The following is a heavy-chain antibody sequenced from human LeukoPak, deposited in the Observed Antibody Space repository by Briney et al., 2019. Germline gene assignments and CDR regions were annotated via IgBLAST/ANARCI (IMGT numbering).Heavy chain of an antibody. V-gene: IGHV1-2*02. CDR1: GYTFTGYY. CDR3: ARDRVTMLRGVMRKVGPDY. D-gene: IGHD3-10*01. Sequence: ASVKVSCKASGYTFTGYYIHWVRQAPGQGLEYMGWINPNSGVTDYAQKFQGRVTMTGDTSISTAYMELRRLRSDDTAVYYCARDRVTMLRGVMRKVGPDYWGQGTLVTVSS. CDR2: INPNSGVT. J-gene: IGHJ4*02.